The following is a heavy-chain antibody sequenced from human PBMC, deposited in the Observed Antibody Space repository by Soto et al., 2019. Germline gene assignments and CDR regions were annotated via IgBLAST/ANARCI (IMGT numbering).Heavy chain of an antibody. J-gene: IGHJ4*02. CDR1: GFTFSSYA. Sequence: EVQLLESGGGLVQPGGSLRLSCAASGFTFSSYAMSWVRQAPGKGLEWVSAISGSGGSTYYADSVKGGFTISRDNSKNTLYLQMNSLRAEDTAVYYCAKGNYDYIWGSYRYAPQSFDYWGQGTLVTVSS. CDR2: ISGSGGST. CDR3: AKGNYDYIWGSYRYAPQSFDY. V-gene: IGHV3-23*01. D-gene: IGHD3-16*02.